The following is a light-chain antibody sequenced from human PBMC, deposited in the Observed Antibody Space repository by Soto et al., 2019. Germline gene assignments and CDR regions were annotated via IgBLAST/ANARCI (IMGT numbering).Light chain of an antibody. CDR1: QSVGGSY. J-gene: IGKJ1*01. CDR3: QHYGSSPWT. CDR2: VAS. V-gene: IGKV3-20*01. Sequence: EIVLTQSPGTLSLSPGERATLSCRASQSVGGSYLAWFQQKPGQAPRLLIYVASTRATGVPDRFSGSGSATDFSLTLNRLEPEDFAVYYCQHYGSSPWTFGQGTKVEIK.